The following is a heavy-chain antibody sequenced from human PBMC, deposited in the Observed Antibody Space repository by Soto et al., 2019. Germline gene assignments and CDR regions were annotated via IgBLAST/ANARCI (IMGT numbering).Heavy chain of an antibody. CDR2: INVYNGNT. CDR3: ARGVGSGSYYNQYNWFDL. CDR1: GYTFTNYG. J-gene: IGHJ5*02. D-gene: IGHD3-10*01. Sequence: ASVKVSCKASGYTFTNYGISWVRQAPGQGLEWMGWINVYNGNTKYAQKVQGRVTMTTDTSTSTAYMELRSLRSDDTAVYYCARGVGSGSYYNQYNWFDLWGQGTLVTVSS. V-gene: IGHV1-18*01.